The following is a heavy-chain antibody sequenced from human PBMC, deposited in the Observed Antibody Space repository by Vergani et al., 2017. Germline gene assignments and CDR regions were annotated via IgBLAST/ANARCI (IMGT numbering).Heavy chain of an antibody. CDR2: IYYSGST. D-gene: IGHD3-16*02. J-gene: IGHJ3*02. Sequence: QVQLQESGPGLVKPSETLSLTCTVSGGSISSYYWSWIRQPPGKGLEWIGYIYYSGSTNYNPSLKSRVTISVDTSKNQFSLKLSSVNAADTAVYYCARDYPAHAFDIWGQGTMVTVSS. V-gene: IGHV4-59*01. CDR1: GGSISSYY. CDR3: ARDYPAHAFDI.